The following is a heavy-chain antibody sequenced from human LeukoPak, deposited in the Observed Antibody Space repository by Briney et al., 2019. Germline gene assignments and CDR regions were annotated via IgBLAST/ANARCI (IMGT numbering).Heavy chain of an antibody. J-gene: IGHJ4*02. Sequence: SETLSLTCTVSGGSISSGSYYWSWIRQPAGKGLEWIGRIYTSGSTNYNPSLKSRVTISVDTSKNQFSLKLSSVTAEDTAVYYCARDPVDYDFWSGHFDYWGQGTLVTVSS. CDR3: ARDPVDYDFWSGHFDY. D-gene: IGHD3-3*01. V-gene: IGHV4-61*02. CDR1: GGSISSGSYY. CDR2: IYTSGST.